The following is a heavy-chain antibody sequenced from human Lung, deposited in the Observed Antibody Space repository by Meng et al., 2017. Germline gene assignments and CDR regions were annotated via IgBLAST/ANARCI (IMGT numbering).Heavy chain of an antibody. CDR3: TNDRLNH. V-gene: IGHV3-74*01. CDR1: GFTFTDHW. J-gene: IGHJ1*01. CDR2: INRDGTKP. D-gene: IGHD1-1*01. Sequence: VQWVESGGGFVPPGGSLRLSCAASGFTFTDHWMHWVRQGPGKGLVWVSRINRDGTKPTYADSVKGRFTISRDNAKNTLYLQMNNLRAEDTAVYYCTNDRLNHWGQGALVTVSS.